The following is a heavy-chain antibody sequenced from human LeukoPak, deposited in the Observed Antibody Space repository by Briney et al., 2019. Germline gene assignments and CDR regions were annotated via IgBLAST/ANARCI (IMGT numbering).Heavy chain of an antibody. CDR2: INPSSGAT. D-gene: IGHD1-26*01. CDR3: ARATNFYYYYGMDV. V-gene: IGHV1-46*01. CDR1: GYTFTSYY. Sequence: ASVKVSCKTSGYTFTSYYIHWVRQAPGQGLEWMGIINPSSGATNYAQKFQGRVTMTRDTSTSTVYMELSSQRSEDTAVYYCARATNFYYYYGMDVWGQGATVTVSS. J-gene: IGHJ6*02.